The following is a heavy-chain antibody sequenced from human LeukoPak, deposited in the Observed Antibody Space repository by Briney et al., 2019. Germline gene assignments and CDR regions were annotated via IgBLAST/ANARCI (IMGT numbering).Heavy chain of an antibody. J-gene: IGHJ4*02. Sequence: SVKVSCKASGGTFSSYAISWVRLAPGQGLEWMGRIIPILGIANYAQKFQGRVTITADKSTSTAYMELRSLRSDDTAVYYCARVLDYDYVWGSYRILDYWGQGTLVTVSS. CDR1: GGTFSSYA. CDR3: ARVLDYDYVWGSYRILDY. CDR2: IIPILGIA. D-gene: IGHD3-16*02. V-gene: IGHV1-69*04.